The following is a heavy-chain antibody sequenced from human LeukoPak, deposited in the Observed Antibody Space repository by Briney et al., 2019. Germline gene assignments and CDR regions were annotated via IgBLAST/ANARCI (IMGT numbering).Heavy chain of an antibody. Sequence: GASAKVSCKASGYTFTAYYMHWVRQAPGQGLEWMGWINPNSGDTKIAQKFQGRVTMTRDTSISTAYMELSSLTSDDTAVYYCARGPNYYDSSGFHYRDWGQGTLVTVSS. V-gene: IGHV1-2*02. J-gene: IGHJ4*02. CDR2: INPNSGDT. D-gene: IGHD3-22*01. CDR3: ARGPNYYDSSGFHYRD. CDR1: GYTFTAYY.